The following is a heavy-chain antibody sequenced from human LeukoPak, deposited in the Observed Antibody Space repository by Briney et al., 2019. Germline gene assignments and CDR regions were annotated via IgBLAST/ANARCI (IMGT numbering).Heavy chain of an antibody. CDR1: GYSFNLYG. D-gene: IGHD2-2*01. V-gene: IGHV1-18*01. CDR3: AGSLGYSSNSCYPKY. CDR2: ISAQHGQT. Sequence: ASEKVSCKTSGYSFNLYGITWVRQVAGQGLEWMGWISAQHGQTEYAPKLQERVSMTTDTYTNTAYMELRSLRSDDTAVYYCAGSLGYSSNSCYPKYWGQGTLVTVSS. J-gene: IGHJ4*02.